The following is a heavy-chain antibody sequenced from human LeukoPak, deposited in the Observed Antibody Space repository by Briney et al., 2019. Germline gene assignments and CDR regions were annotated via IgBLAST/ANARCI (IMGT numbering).Heavy chain of an antibody. V-gene: IGHV4-4*02. CDR3: AVISALAMVRGGPVSG. CDR1: GGSISSSNW. Sequence: PSETLSLTCTVSGGSISSSNWWSWVRQPPGKGLEWIGEIYHSGSTNYNPSLKRRVTISVDKSKNQFSLKLSSVTAADTAVYYCAVISALAMVRGGPVSGWGQGTLVTVSS. CDR2: IYHSGST. J-gene: IGHJ4*02. D-gene: IGHD3-10*01.